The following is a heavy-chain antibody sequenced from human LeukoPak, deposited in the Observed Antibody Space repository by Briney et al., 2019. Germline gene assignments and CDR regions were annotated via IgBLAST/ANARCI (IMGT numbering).Heavy chain of an antibody. D-gene: IGHD2-21*02. CDR2: INHSGST. CDR3: ARARQRVVTSYYYYYGTDV. J-gene: IGHJ6*02. V-gene: IGHV4-34*01. Sequence: SETLSLTCAVYGGSFSGYYWSWIRQPPGKGLEWIGEINHSGSTNYNPSLKSRVTISVDTSKNQFSLKLSSVTAADTAVYYCARARQRVVTSYYYYYGTDVWGQGTTVTVSS. CDR1: GGSFSGYY.